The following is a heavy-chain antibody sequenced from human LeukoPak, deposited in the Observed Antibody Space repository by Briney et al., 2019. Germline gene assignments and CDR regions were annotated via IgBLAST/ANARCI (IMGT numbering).Heavy chain of an antibody. CDR2: IRSKAYGGTT. CDR3: TRGITMVRGVIMGYFDY. D-gene: IGHD3-10*01. Sequence: PGGSLRLSCTASRFTFGDYAMSWVRQAPGKGLEWVGFIRSKAYGGTTEYAASVKDRFTISRDDSKSIAYLQMNSLKTEDTAVYYCTRGITMVRGVIMGYFDYWGQGTLVTVSS. V-gene: IGHV3-49*04. J-gene: IGHJ4*02. CDR1: RFTFGDYA.